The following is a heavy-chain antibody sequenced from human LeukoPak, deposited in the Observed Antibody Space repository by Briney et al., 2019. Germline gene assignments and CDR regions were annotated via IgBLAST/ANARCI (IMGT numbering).Heavy chain of an antibody. CDR2: ISGSGGST. CDR1: GFTLSSYA. V-gene: IGHV3-23*01. J-gene: IGHJ4*02. Sequence: GGSLRLSCAASGFTLSSYAMSWVRQAPGKGLEWVSAISGSGGSTYYADSVKGRFTISRDNSKNTPYLQMNSLRAEDTAAYHCAKHFYCTTTSCALDYWGQGTLVTVSS. D-gene: IGHD2-2*01. CDR3: AKHFYCTTTSCALDY.